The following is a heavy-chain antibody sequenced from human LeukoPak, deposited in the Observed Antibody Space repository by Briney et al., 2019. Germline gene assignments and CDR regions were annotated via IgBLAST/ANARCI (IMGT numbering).Heavy chain of an antibody. D-gene: IGHD4-17*01. V-gene: IGHV1-58*01. CDR2: IVVGSGNT. Sequence: ASVNVSCKASGFTFTSSAVQWVRQARGQRLEWIGWIVVGSGNTNYAQKFQERVTITRDMSTSTAYMELSSLRSEDTAVYYCAAGIHDYGDYTFGYWGQGTLVTASS. CDR3: AAGIHDYGDYTFGY. J-gene: IGHJ4*02. CDR1: GFTFTSSA.